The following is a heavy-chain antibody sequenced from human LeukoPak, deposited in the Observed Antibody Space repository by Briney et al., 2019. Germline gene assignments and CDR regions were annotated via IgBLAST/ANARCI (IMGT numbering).Heavy chain of an antibody. CDR1: GYTFTGYY. CDR3: ASRTGGEYYYDSSGSPLDY. D-gene: IGHD3-22*01. J-gene: IGHJ4*02. CDR2: INPNSGGT. Sequence: ASVKVSCKASGYTFTGYYMHWVRQAPGQGLEWMGWINPNSGGTSYAQKSQGRVTMTRDTSISTAYMELSRLRSDDTAVYYCASRTGGEYYYDSSGSPLDYWGQGTLVTVSS. V-gene: IGHV1-2*02.